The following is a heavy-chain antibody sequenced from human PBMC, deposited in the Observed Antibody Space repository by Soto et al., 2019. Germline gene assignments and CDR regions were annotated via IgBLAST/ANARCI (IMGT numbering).Heavy chain of an antibody. D-gene: IGHD5-12*01. CDR1: GFTFSSYA. Sequence: EVQLLESGGGLVQPGGSLRLSCAASGFTFSSYAMSWVRQAPGKGLEWVSAISGSGGSTYYADSVKGRFTISRDNSKNTLYLQMNSLRAEDTAVYYCAAHGRVYSGYDWGYYYYYGMDVWGQGTTVTVSS. CDR3: AAHGRVYSGYDWGYYYYYGMDV. J-gene: IGHJ6*02. CDR2: ISGSGGST. V-gene: IGHV3-23*01.